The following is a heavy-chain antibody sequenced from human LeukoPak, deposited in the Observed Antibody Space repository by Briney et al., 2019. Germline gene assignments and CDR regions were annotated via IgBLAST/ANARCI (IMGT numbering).Heavy chain of an antibody. D-gene: IGHD2-8*02. CDR1: EFTSSAFW. Sequence: GGSLRLSCAASEFTSSAFWMTWVRRPPGKGLEWLANINKDGTEKEYVDSVKGRFSIFRDNAKNSVFLQMNSLRAEDTAVYYCAIFAGAVPGNLLLWGKGTTVIASA. V-gene: IGHV3-7*01. J-gene: IGHJ6*04. CDR2: INKDGTEK. CDR3: AIFAGAVPGNLLL.